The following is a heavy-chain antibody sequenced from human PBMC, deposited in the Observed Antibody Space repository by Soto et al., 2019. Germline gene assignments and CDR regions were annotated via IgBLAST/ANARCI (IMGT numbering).Heavy chain of an antibody. CDR2: IYYTGVT. CDR1: GASLHIGGYY. V-gene: IGHV4-31*03. Sequence: SETLSLTCTVSGASLHIGGYYWAWIRQNPGKGLEWIGYIYYTGVTCYNPSLGSRVNISVDTSKNQFSLELTSVTAADTAVYYCPRDGSSTANWLDPWGQGLLVTVSS. J-gene: IGHJ5*02. D-gene: IGHD2-2*01. CDR3: PRDGSSTANWLDP.